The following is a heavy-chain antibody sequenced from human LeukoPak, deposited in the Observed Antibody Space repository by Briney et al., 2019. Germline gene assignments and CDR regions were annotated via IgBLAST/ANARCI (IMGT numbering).Heavy chain of an antibody. J-gene: IGHJ4*02. Sequence: SETLSLTCTVSGYSISSGYYWGWIRQPPGKGLEWIGTIYHSGITYYNPSLESRVTISVDTAKNQFSLKLTSVTAADTAVYFCARVVSTSWAFDYWGQGTQVTVSS. CDR1: GYSISSGYY. V-gene: IGHV4-38-2*02. CDR2: IYHSGIT. D-gene: IGHD6-13*01. CDR3: ARVVSTSWAFDY.